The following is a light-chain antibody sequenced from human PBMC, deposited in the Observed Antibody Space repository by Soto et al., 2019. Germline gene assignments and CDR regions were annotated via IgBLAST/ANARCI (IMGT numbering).Light chain of an antibody. J-gene: IGLJ1*01. CDR1: SSDVGGYDC. CDR3: CSYAGSYTFYV. CDR2: DVS. V-gene: IGLV2-11*01. Sequence: QSALTQPRSVSGSPGQSVTISCTGTSSDVGGYDCVSWYQQHPGEAPKLMIYDVSKRPSGVPDRFSGSKSGNTASLTISGLQAEDEADYYCCSYAGSYTFYVFGTGTKLTVL.